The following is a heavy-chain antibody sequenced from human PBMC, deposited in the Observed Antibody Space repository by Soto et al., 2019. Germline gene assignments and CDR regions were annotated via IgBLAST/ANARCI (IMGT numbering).Heavy chain of an antibody. CDR1: GGSISGGYY. CDR3: SRGRYSGYGYFDY. Sequence: QVQLQESGPGLVEPSQTLSLTCTVSGGSISGGYYWTWIRQHPGKGLEWIGYIYHSGTIYYNQSLQSRVTISIDTSKNQFSLTLTSVTAADTAVYYCSRGRYSGYGYFDYWGQGILVTVSS. J-gene: IGHJ4*02. V-gene: IGHV4-31*03. CDR2: IYHSGTI. D-gene: IGHD5-12*01.